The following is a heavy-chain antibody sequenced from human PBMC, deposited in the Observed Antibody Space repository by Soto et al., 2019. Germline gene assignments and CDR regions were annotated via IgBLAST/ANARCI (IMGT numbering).Heavy chain of an antibody. J-gene: IGHJ4*02. CDR3: ARGTLQSIPMIVVSPSYYFDY. V-gene: IGHV1-18*01. CDR2: ISAYNGNT. CDR1: GYTFTSYG. D-gene: IGHD3-22*01. Sequence: QVQLVQSGAEVKKPGASVKVSCKASGYTFTSYGISWVRQAPGQGLEWMGWISAYNGNTNYAQKLQGRVTMTTDTSTXXAXMXXRSRISDETAVYYCARGTLQSIPMIVVSPSYYFDYWGQGTLVTVSS.